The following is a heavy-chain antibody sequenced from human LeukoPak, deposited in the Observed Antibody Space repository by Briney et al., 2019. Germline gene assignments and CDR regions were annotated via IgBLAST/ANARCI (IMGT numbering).Heavy chain of an antibody. J-gene: IGHJ4*02. D-gene: IGHD3-22*01. CDR1: GGTFSSYA. CDR2: ISAYNGNT. Sequence: ASVKVSCKASGGTFSSYAISWVRQAPGQGLEWMGWISAYNGNTNYAQKLQGRVTMTTDTSTSTAYMELRSLRSDDTAVYYCARGYYYDSSGYKPFDYWGQGTLVTVSS. V-gene: IGHV1-18*01. CDR3: ARGYYYDSSGYKPFDY.